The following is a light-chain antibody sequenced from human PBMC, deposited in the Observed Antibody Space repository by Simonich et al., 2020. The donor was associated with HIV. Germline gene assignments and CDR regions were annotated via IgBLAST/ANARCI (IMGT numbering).Light chain of an antibody. J-gene: IGKJ1*01. CDR3: QQAIGFPRT. V-gene: IGKV1-12*01. CDR1: QGISSW. CDR2: AAS. Sequence: DIQMTQSPSSVTATVGNRVTISCRVSQGISSWLAWYQHKPGKTPKLLMYAASTLQSGVPSRFSGSGSGTKFTLTITSLQPEDFATYYCQQAIGFPRTFGQGTKVEVK.